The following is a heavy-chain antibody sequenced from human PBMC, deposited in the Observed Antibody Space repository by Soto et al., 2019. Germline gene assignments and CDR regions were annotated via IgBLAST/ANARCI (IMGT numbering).Heavy chain of an antibody. CDR1: GFTFSSYS. V-gene: IGHV3-64*01. Sequence: EVQLVESGGGLVQPGGSLRLSCAASGFTFSSYSMHWVRKAPGKGLEYVSAISSNGGSTYYANYVKGRFTISRDNSKNALSLQMGSLRAEDMAVYYGAVHKLDCSGGSCYSGFDYWGQGTLVTVYS. J-gene: IGHJ4*02. CDR3: AVHKLDCSGGSCYSGFDY. CDR2: ISSNGGST. D-gene: IGHD2-15*01.